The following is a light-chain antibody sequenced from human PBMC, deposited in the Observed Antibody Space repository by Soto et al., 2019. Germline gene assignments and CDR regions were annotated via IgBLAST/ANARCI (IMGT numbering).Light chain of an antibody. V-gene: IGLV6-57*02. CDR1: SGSIASNY. Sequence: NFMLTQPHSVSESPGKTVTISCTGSSGSIASNYVQWYQQRPGSAPTTVIHEDNQRRSGVPDRFSASIDSSSNSASLTISGLKTEDEADYYCQSYDRSNLGVVFGGGTKVTVL. CDR2: EDN. CDR3: QSYDRSNLGVV. J-gene: IGLJ2*01.